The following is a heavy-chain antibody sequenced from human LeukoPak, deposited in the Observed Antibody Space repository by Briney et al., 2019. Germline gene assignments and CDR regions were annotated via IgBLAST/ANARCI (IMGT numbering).Heavy chain of an antibody. J-gene: IGHJ3*02. D-gene: IGHD3-10*01. CDR1: GGSISSGGYS. V-gene: IGHV4-30-2*01. Sequence: PSETLSLTCAVSGGSISSGGYSWSWLRQPPGKGLEWIGYIYHSGSTYYNPSLKSRVTISVDRSKNQFSLKLSSVTAADTAVYYCARELLWFGERYGAFDIWGQGTMVTVSS. CDR2: IYHSGST. CDR3: ARELLWFGERYGAFDI.